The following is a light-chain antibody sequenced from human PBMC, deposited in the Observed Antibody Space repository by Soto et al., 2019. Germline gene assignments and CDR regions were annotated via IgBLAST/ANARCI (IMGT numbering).Light chain of an antibody. J-gene: IGLJ3*02. CDR2: EVS. CDR3: SSYTSSSTLV. CDR1: SSDVGGYNY. V-gene: IGLV2-14*01. Sequence: QSVLTQPASVSGSPGQSITISCTGTSSDVGGYNYVSWYQQHPGKAPKLMIYEVSTRPSGVSNRFSGSKSGNTASLPISGLQAEDESDYDCSSYTSSSTLVFGGGTKLTVL.